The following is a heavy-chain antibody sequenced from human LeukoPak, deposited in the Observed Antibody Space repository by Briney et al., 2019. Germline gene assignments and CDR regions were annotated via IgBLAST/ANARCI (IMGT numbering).Heavy chain of an antibody. D-gene: IGHD2-21*02. J-gene: IGHJ6*02. V-gene: IGHV1-2*02. Sequence: ASVKVSCKASGYTFTGYYMHRVRQAPGQGLEWMGWINPNSGGTNYAQKFQGRVTMTRDTSISTAYMELSRLRSDDTAVYYCARDPEEYCGGDCYGYGMDVWGQGTTVTVSS. CDR3: ARDPEEYCGGDCYGYGMDV. CDR2: INPNSGGT. CDR1: GYTFTGYY.